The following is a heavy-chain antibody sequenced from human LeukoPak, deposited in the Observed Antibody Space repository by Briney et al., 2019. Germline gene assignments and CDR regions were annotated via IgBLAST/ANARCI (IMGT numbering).Heavy chain of an antibody. V-gene: IGHV4-34*01. CDR2: INHSGST. CDR1: GGSFSGYY. CDR3: ARWYCSSTSCYLFDY. Sequence: PSETLSLTCAVYGGSFSGYYWSWIRQPPGKGLEWIGEINHSGSTNYNPSLKSRVTISADTSKNQFSLKLSSVTAADTAVYYCARWYCSSTSCYLFDYWGQGTLVTVSS. D-gene: IGHD2-2*01. J-gene: IGHJ4*02.